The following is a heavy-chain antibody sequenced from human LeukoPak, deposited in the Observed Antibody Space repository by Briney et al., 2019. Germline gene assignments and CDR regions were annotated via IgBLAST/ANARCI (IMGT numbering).Heavy chain of an antibody. D-gene: IGHD4-17*01. CDR2: ISSSSSYT. CDR1: GFTFSDYF. Sequence: GGSLRLSCAASGFTFSDYFMSWIRQAPGKGLEWVSYISSSSSYTNYADSVKGRFTISRDNAKNSLYLQMNSLRAEDTAVYYCARYGYGDSNWFDPWGQGTLVTVSS. J-gene: IGHJ5*02. CDR3: ARYGYGDSNWFDP. V-gene: IGHV3-11*03.